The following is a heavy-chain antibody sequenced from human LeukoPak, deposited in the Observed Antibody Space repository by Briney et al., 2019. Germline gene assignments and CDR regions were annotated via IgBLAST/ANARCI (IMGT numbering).Heavy chain of an antibody. J-gene: IGHJ5*02. CDR2: ISAYNGNT. Sequence: ASVKVSCKASGYTFTSYGISWVRQAPGQGLEWMGWISAYNGNTNYAQKLQGRVTMTTDTSTSTAYMELRSLRPDDTAVYYCARIVGATSGVNWFDPWGQGTLVTVSS. CDR3: ARIVGATSGVNWFDP. V-gene: IGHV1-18*01. CDR1: GYTFTSYG. D-gene: IGHD1-26*01.